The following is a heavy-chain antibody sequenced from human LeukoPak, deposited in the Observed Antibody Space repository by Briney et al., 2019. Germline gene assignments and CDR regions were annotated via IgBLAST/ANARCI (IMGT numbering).Heavy chain of an antibody. J-gene: IGHJ4*02. CDR1: GYTVTGYY. Sequence: ASVKVSCKASGYTVTGYYMHWVRQAPGQGLEWMGWINPNSGGTNYAQKFQGRVTMTRDTSISTAYMELSRLRSDDTAVYYCARYRLWGYSGYDYDFDYWGQGTLVTVSS. CDR2: INPNSGGT. V-gene: IGHV1-2*02. CDR3: ARYRLWGYSGYDYDFDY. D-gene: IGHD5-12*01.